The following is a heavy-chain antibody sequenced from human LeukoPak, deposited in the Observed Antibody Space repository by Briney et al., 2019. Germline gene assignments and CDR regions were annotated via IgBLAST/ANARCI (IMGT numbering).Heavy chain of an antibody. Sequence: GASVKVSCKASGYTFTSYDINWVRQATGQGLEWMGWMNPTSGHTGYAQNFLGRVTMTRDTSISTAYMELNSLTSEDTAVYYCARSPVGVRKKHDFWGQGTLVIVSS. CDR2: MNPTSGHT. D-gene: IGHD3-10*01. CDR3: ARSPVGVRKKHDF. J-gene: IGHJ4*02. V-gene: IGHV1-8*01. CDR1: GYTFTSYD.